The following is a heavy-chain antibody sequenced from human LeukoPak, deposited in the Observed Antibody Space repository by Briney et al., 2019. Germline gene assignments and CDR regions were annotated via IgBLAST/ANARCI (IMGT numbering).Heavy chain of an antibody. V-gene: IGHV3-53*04. CDR3: ARASGAAAIWYGNDY. Sequence: GGSLRLSCAASGFTVSSNYMSWVRQAPGKGLEWVSVIYSGGSTSYAESVKGRFTISRHSSKNTLYLQMNSLRAEDMAVYYCARASGAAAIWYGNDYWGQGTLVTVSS. J-gene: IGHJ4*02. CDR2: IYSGGST. D-gene: IGHD6-13*01. CDR1: GFTVSSNY.